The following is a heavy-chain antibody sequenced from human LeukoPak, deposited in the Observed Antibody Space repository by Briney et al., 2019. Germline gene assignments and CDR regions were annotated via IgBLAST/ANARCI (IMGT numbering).Heavy chain of an antibody. Sequence: PGGSLRLSCAASGFPFSSYAMYWVRQAPGKGLVWVSRVHGDGNNIGYADSVKGRFTIFRDNAKNTLYLQMNSLRPGDTAVYYCARARVGDPTDYWGQGTLVTVSS. J-gene: IGHJ4*02. D-gene: IGHD1-26*01. V-gene: IGHV3-74*01. CDR3: ARARVGDPTDY. CDR2: VHGDGNNI. CDR1: GFPFSSYA.